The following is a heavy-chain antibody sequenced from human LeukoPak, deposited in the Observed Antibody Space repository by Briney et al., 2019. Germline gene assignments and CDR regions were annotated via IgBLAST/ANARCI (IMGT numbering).Heavy chain of an antibody. V-gene: IGHV4-61*02. J-gene: IGHJ4*02. CDR1: GGSINSGSYY. Sequence: SETLSLTCTVSGGSINSGSYYWSWIRQPAGKGLEWIGRIYTSGSTSSNPSLKSRVTISIDTSKNQFSLKLSSVTAADTAVYYCARKYSSSWYFDGAHYFDYWGQGTLVTVSS. CDR2: IYTSGST. CDR3: ARKYSSSWYFDGAHYFDY. D-gene: IGHD6-13*01.